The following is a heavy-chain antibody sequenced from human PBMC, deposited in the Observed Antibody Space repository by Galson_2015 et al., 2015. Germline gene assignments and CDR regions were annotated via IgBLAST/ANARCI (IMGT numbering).Heavy chain of an antibody. J-gene: IGHJ6*03. CDR2: IIPILGIA. D-gene: IGHD2-2*02. CDR3: ARDGIVVPAAIDRNYYYYMDV. Sequence: SVKVSCKASGGTFSSYTISWVRQAPGQGLEWMGRIIPILGIANYAQKFQGRVTITADESTSTAYMELSSLRSEDTAVYYCARDGIVVPAAIDRNYYYYMDVWGKGTTVTVSS. CDR1: GGTFSSYT. V-gene: IGHV1-69*04.